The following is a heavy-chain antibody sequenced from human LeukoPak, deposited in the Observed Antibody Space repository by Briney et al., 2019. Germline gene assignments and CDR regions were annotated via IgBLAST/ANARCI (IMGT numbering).Heavy chain of an antibody. Sequence: GGSLRLSCAASGFTFSSYAMSWVRQAPGKGLEWVSAISGSGGSTYYADSVKGRFTISRDNSKNTLYLQMNSLRAEDTAVYYCAKDGYSYGSDGYYYYYGMDVWGQGTLVTVSS. V-gene: IGHV3-23*01. CDR2: ISGSGGST. CDR3: AKDGYSYGSDGYYYYYGMDV. D-gene: IGHD5-18*01. J-gene: IGHJ6*02. CDR1: GFTFSSYA.